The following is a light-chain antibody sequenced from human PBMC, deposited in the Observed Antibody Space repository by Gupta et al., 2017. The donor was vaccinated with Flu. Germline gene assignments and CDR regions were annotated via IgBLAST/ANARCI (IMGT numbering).Light chain of an antibody. CDR1: QSILSNSNNKNY. J-gene: IGKJ2*01. Sequence: DIVMTQSPDSLTVSVGERATINCKSSQSILSNSNNKNYLGWYQQKPGQSPRLLIYGASTRESGVPQRFSGSGTGTDFTLTISNLQAEDVAVYYCQQDDSAPYTFGQGTKVEIK. V-gene: IGKV4-1*01. CDR3: QQDDSAPYT. CDR2: GAS.